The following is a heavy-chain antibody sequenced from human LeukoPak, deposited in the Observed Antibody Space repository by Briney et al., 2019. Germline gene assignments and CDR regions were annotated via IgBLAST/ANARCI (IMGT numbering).Heavy chain of an antibody. J-gene: IGHJ4*02. CDR1: GFTFSSYW. Sequence: PGGSLRLSCAASGFTFSSYWMSWVRQAPGKGLEWVANIKQDGSEKYYVDSVKGRFTISRDNAKNSLYLQMNSLRAEDTAVYYCARDFSTVTIYPKLNYWGQGTLVTVSS. V-gene: IGHV3-7*01. D-gene: IGHD4-17*01. CDR2: IKQDGSEK. CDR3: ARDFSTVTIYPKLNY.